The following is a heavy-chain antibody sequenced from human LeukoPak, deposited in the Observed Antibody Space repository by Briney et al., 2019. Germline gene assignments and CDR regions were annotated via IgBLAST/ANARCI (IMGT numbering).Heavy chain of an antibody. CDR1: GGSISSSSYY. J-gene: IGHJ4*02. Sequence: PSETLSLTCTVSGGSISSSSYYWGWIRQPPGKGLEWIGSIYYRGSTYYNPSLKSRVTISVDTSKNQFSLKLSSVTAADTAVYYCASRRGYTLDYWGQGTLVTVSA. CDR3: ASRRGYTLDY. D-gene: IGHD5-18*01. V-gene: IGHV4-39*01. CDR2: IYYRGST.